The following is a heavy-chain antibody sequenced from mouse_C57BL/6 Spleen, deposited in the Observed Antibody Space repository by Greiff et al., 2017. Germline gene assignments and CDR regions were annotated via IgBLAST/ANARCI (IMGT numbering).Heavy chain of an antibody. CDR3: ARSDYYGSSFFDY. J-gene: IGHJ2*01. CDR2: IYPGDGDT. D-gene: IGHD1-1*01. Sequence: VQLQQSGPELVKPGASVKISCKASGYAFSSSWMNWVKQRPGKGLEWIGRIYPGDGDTNYNGKFKGKATLTAAKSSSTAYMQLSSLTSEDSAVYCWARSDYYGSSFFDYWGQGTTLTVSS. V-gene: IGHV1-82*01. CDR1: GYAFSSSW.